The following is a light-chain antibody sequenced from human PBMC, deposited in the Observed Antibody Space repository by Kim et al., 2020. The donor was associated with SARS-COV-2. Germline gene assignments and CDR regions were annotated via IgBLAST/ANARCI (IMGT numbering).Light chain of an antibody. CDR2: TAS. CDR3: QQTSSAPRT. V-gene: IGKV1-39*01. Sequence: DIQMTQSPSSLSASVGDRVTITCRASQDISRYLNWYQQKPGKAPKLLIYTASSLQSGVPSRFTGSGSETDFTLTITSLQPEDFATYYCQQTSSAPRTLGQATKVDIK. J-gene: IGKJ1*01. CDR1: QDISRY.